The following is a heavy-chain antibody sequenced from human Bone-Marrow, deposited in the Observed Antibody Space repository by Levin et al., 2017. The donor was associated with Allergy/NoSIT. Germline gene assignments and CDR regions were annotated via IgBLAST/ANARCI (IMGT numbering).Heavy chain of an antibody. J-gene: IGHJ5*02. CDR3: ARDRRRGIAVAGRFGWFDP. Sequence: QAGGSLRLSCAASGFTFSSYGMHWVRQAPGKGLEWVAVIWYDGSNKYYADSVKGRFTISRDNSKNTLYLQMNSLRAEDTAVYYCARDRRRGIAVAGRFGWFDPWGQGTLVTVSS. CDR2: IWYDGSNK. CDR1: GFTFSSYG. D-gene: IGHD6-19*01. V-gene: IGHV3-33*01.